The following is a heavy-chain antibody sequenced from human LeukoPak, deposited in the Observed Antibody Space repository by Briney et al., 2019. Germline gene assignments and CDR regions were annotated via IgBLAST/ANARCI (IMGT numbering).Heavy chain of an antibody. V-gene: IGHV3-21*01. CDR1: GFTFSSYS. CDR3: ARAASGYSGYDSPDY. J-gene: IGHJ4*02. Sequence: PGGSLRLSCAASGFTFSSYSMSWVRQAPGKGLEWVSSISSSSSYIYYADSVKGRFTISRDNAKNSLYLQMNSLRAEDTAVYYCARAASGYSGYDSPDYWGQGTLVTVSS. CDR2: ISSSSSYI. D-gene: IGHD5-12*01.